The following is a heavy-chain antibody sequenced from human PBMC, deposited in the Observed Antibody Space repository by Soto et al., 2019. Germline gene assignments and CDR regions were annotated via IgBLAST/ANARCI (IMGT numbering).Heavy chain of an antibody. Sequence: ASVKVSCKASGYTFTSYGISWVRQAPGQGLEWMGWISAYNGNTNYAQKLQGRVTMTTDTSTSTAYMELRSLRSDDTAVYYCARDGDVVVVAATPESWFDPWGQGTLVTVSS. CDR2: ISAYNGNT. V-gene: IGHV1-18*01. D-gene: IGHD2-15*01. CDR3: ARDGDVVVVAATPESWFDP. CDR1: GYTFTSYG. J-gene: IGHJ5*02.